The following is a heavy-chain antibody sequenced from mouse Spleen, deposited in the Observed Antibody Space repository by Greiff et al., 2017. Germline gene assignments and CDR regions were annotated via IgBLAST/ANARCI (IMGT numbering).Heavy chain of an antibody. V-gene: IGHV2-2*02. Sequence: VKLQQSGPGLVQPSQCLSITCTVSGFSLTRYGVHWVRQSPGKGLEWLGVIWSGGSTDYNAAFISRLSIIKDNSKSHVFFKMNRQKANEKGIDYGARRGETDYFDYWGQGTTSTVSS. CDR3: ARRGETDYFDY. CDR1: GFSLTRYG. CDR2: IWSGGST. J-gene: IGHJ2*01.